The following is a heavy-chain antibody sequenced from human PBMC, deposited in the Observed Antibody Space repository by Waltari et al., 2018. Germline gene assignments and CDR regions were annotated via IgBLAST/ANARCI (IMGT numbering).Heavy chain of an antibody. Sequence: IRQPPGKGLEWIGSIYYSGSTYYNPSLKSRVTISVDTSKNQFSLKLSSVTAADTAVYYCARQGATPYYFDYWGQGTLVTVSS. D-gene: IGHD1-26*01. J-gene: IGHJ4*02. CDR2: IYYSGST. V-gene: IGHV4-39*01. CDR3: ARQGATPYYFDY.